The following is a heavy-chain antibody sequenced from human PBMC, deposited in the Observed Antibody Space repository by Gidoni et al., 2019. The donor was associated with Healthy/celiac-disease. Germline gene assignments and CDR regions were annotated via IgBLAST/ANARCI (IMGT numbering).Heavy chain of an antibody. J-gene: IGHJ6*02. Sequence: QVQLQQWGAGLLKPSETLSLTCAVYGGSFSGYYWRWIRQPPGKGLEWIGEINHSGSTNYNPSLKSRVTISVDTSKNQFSLKLSSVTAADTAVYYCARGLYYDFWSGYHRTANGMDVWGQGTTVTVSS. CDR1: GGSFSGYY. CDR2: INHSGST. V-gene: IGHV4-34*01. CDR3: ARGLYYDFWSGYHRTANGMDV. D-gene: IGHD3-3*01.